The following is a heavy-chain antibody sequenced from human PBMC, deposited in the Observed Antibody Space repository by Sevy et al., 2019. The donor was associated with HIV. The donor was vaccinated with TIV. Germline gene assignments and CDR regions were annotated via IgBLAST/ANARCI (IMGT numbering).Heavy chain of an antibody. CDR1: GFSISGYG. Sequence: PGGALRLSCAASGFSISGYGMHWVRQAPGKGLEWVAVIWYDGTNKEYADSVKGRFTISRDNSKNTLYLQMNSLRAEDTAVYYCAREDIRVAGIGYYFHSWGQGTLVTVSS. D-gene: IGHD6-19*01. CDR2: IWYDGTNK. V-gene: IGHV3-33*01. J-gene: IGHJ4*02. CDR3: AREDIRVAGIGYYFHS.